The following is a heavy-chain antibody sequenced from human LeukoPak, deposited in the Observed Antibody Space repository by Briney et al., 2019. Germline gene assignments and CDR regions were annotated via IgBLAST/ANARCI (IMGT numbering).Heavy chain of an antibody. CDR1: GGSISSGGYS. V-gene: IGHV4-30-2*01. Sequence: PSETPSLTCAVSGGSISSGGYSWSWIRQPPGKGLEWIGYIYHSGSTYYNPSLKSRVTISVDRSKNQFSLKLSSVTAADTAVYYCASWGPGTKRTFDYWGQGTLVTVSS. CDR3: ASWGPGTKRTFDY. J-gene: IGHJ4*02. D-gene: IGHD3-16*01. CDR2: IYHSGST.